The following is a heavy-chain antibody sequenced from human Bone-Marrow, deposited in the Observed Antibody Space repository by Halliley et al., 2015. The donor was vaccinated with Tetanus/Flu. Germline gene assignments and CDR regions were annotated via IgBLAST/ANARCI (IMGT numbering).Heavy chain of an antibody. CDR1: EITFGTYA. CDR2: ISNDGFHE. J-gene: IGHJ5*01. D-gene: IGHD2-8*01. Sequence: SLRLSCAASEITFGTYAMHWVRQAPGKGLEWEASISNDGFHEDYAESVRGRFSIPRDNSQNTVSLHMNSLRGDDTAVYYCAKDYGVSPYTSDWFDSWGHGTRVTVSS. CDR3: AKDYGVSPYTSDWFDS. V-gene: IGHV3-30*18.